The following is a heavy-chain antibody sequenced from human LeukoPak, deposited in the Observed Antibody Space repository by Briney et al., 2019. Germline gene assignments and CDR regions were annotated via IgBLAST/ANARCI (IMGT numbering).Heavy chain of an antibody. V-gene: IGHV4-4*07. CDR3: ARGAYYYGSGLPFDP. CDR1: GGSISSYY. CDR2: IYTSGST. D-gene: IGHD3-10*01. J-gene: IGHJ5*02. Sequence: SETLSLTCTVSGGSISSYYWSWIRQPAGKGLEWIGRIYTSGSTNYNPSLKSRVTMSVDTSKNQFPLKLSSVTAADTAVYYCARGAYYYGSGLPFDPWGQGTLVTVSS.